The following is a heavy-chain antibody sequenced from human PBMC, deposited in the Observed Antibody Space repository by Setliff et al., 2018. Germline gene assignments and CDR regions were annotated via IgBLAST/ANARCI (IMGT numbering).Heavy chain of an antibody. J-gene: IGHJ6*02. CDR2: INHNGNT. Sequence: PSETLSLTCTVSGGSISSCFWSWIRQPPGKGLEWIWYINHNGNTNFNPSLKTRVTMSVDPSKNQFALNLRSVTAAYTAVYYCVRDRTAYSYGLVVWAQGTTVTVSS. V-gene: IGHV4-59*01. CDR3: VRDRTAYSYGLVV. D-gene: IGHD1-1*01. CDR1: GGSISSCF.